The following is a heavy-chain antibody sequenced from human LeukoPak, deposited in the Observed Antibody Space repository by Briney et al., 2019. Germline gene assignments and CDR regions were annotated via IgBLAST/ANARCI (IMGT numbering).Heavy chain of an antibody. Sequence: GGSLRLSCAASGFTFSNYAMSWVRQAPGKGLVLVSGISVSGGSTYYADSVKGRFTISRDNSKNTMYLQMNSLRAEDTAVYYCAKSTIFGEYYFDYWGQGTLVSVSS. V-gene: IGHV3-23*01. D-gene: IGHD3-3*01. CDR3: AKSTIFGEYYFDY. CDR2: ISVSGGST. J-gene: IGHJ4*02. CDR1: GFTFSNYA.